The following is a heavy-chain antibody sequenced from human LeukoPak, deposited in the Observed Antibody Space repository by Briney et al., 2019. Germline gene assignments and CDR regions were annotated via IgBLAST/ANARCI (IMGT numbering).Heavy chain of an antibody. D-gene: IGHD4-17*01. CDR2: ISYDGRNK. J-gene: IGHJ6*02. Sequence: GRSLRLSCAASGFTFSSYGMHWVRQAPGKGLEWVAVISYDGRNKYYADSVKGRFTISRDNSKNTLYLQMNSLRAEDTAVYYCAKTVTTATLYYYGMDVWGQGTTVTVSS. CDR3: AKTVTTATLYYYGMDV. CDR1: GFTFSSYG. V-gene: IGHV3-30*18.